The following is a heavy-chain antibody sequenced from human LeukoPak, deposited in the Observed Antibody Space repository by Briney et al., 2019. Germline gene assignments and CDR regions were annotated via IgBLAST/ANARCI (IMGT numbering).Heavy chain of an antibody. CDR3: ARGMGGPDY. D-gene: IGHD2-15*01. Sequence: SETLSLTCTVSGGSISSYYWSWIRQPPGKGLELIGYISYSGSTNYNPSLKSRVTMSVDTSKNQFSLKLSSVTAADTAVYYCARGMGGPDYWGQGTLVTVSS. CDR1: GGSISSYY. CDR2: ISYSGST. J-gene: IGHJ4*02. V-gene: IGHV4-59*01.